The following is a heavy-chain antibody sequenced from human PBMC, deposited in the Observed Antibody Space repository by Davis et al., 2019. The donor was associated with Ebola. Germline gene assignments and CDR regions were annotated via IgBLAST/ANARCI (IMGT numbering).Heavy chain of an antibody. D-gene: IGHD3-9*01. J-gene: IGHJ5*02. V-gene: IGHV4-4*02. Sequence: MPSETLSLTCAVSGGSISSSNWWSWVRQPPGKGLEWIGEIYHSGSTNYNPSLKSRVTISVDKSKNQFSLKLSSVTAADTAVYYCARDLSDILTGWGFDPWGQGTLVTVSS. CDR1: GGSISSSNW. CDR3: ARDLSDILTGWGFDP. CDR2: IYHSGST.